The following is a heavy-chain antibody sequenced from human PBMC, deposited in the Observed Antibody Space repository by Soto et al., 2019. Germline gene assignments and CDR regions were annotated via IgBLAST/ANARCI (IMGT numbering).Heavy chain of an antibody. D-gene: IGHD3-3*01. CDR3: AKAVTYYDFWSGYLDY. CDR1: GFTFSSYA. V-gene: IGHV3-23*01. CDR2: ISGSGGST. J-gene: IGHJ4*02. Sequence: GGSLRLSCAASGFTFSSYAMSWVRQAPGKGLEWVSAISGSGGSTYYADSVKGRFTISRDNSKNTLYLQMNSLRAEDTAVYYCAKAVTYYDFWSGYLDYWGQATLVTVSS.